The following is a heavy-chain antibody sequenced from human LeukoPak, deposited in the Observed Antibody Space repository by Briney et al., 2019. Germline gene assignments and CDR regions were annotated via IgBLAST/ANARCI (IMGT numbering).Heavy chain of an antibody. Sequence: ASVKVSCKASGYTFTSYDINWVRQATGQGLEWMGMIDPGGATTYAQKFQGRVTMIRDTSTSTMYMELSSLRSDDTAVYYCARENESHDFWGQGTLVTVSS. CDR2: IDPGGAT. CDR3: ARENESHDF. V-gene: IGHV1-46*01. J-gene: IGHJ4*02. CDR1: GYTFTSYD.